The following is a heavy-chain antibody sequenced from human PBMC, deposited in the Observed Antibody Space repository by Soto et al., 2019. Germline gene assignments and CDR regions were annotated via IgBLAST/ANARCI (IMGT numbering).Heavy chain of an antibody. CDR1: GGSFSGWH. D-gene: IGHD1-1*01. CDR2: ASHTGGT. J-gene: IGHJ6*02. V-gene: IGHV4-34*01. CDR3: ARSRNLDV. Sequence: QVQVQQWGAGLLKFSETLSLTCAVNGGSFSGWHWNWIRQPPGKGLEWIGEASHTGGTNYNPSLGSRATISVDRSRNQLSLKLTSVSAADTAVYYCARSRNLDVWGPGTTVIVSS.